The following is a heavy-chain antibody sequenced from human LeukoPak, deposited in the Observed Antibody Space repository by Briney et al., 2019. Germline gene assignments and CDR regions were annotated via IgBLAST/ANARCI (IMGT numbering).Heavy chain of an antibody. CDR1: GFTFSSYS. CDR3: ARGRDGYNLVDAFDI. D-gene: IGHD5-24*01. Sequence: GGSLRLSCEDSGFTFSSYSMNWVRQAPGKGLEWVSSISSSSIYIYYADSLKGRFTISRDNAKNSLYLQMNSLRAEDTAVYYCARGRDGYNLVDAFDIWGQGIMVTVSS. CDR2: ISSSSIYI. V-gene: IGHV3-21*01. J-gene: IGHJ3*02.